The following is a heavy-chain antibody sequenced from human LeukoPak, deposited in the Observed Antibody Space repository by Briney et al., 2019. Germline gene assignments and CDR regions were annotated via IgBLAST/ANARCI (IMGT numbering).Heavy chain of an antibody. J-gene: IGHJ4*02. CDR1: GFTVSSNY. CDR3: ARESPGGSYFDY. Sequence: PGGSLRLSCAASGFTVSSNYMSWVRQAPGKGLEWVSVIYSGGSTYYADSVKGRFTISGDNSKNTMSLQMNSLRAEDTAVYYCARESPGGSYFDYWGQGTLVTVSS. CDR2: IYSGGST. D-gene: IGHD4-23*01. V-gene: IGHV3-53*01.